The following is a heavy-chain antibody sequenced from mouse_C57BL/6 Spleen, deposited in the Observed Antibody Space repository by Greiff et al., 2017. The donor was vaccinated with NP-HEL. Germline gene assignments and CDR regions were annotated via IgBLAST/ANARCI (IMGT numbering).Heavy chain of an antibody. D-gene: IGHD2-2*01. CDR2: IYPRSGNT. CDR1: GYTFTSYG. V-gene: IGHV1-81*01. CDR3: ARGGSTMVTGYYFDY. J-gene: IGHJ2*01. Sequence: QVQLKESGAELARPGASVKLSCKASGYTFTSYGISWVKQRTGQGLEWIGEIYPRSGNTYYNEKFKGKATLTADKSSSTAYMELRSLTSEDSAVYFCARGGSTMVTGYYFDYWGQGTTLTVSS.